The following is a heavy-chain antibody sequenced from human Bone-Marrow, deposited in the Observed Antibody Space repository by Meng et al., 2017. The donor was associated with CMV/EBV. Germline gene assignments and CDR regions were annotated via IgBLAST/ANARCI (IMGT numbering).Heavy chain of an antibody. CDR3: ARDRTVVRGAPPYNHYAMDV. J-gene: IGHJ6*02. CDR1: GFRFDDYG. CDR2: IRHDGTNK. V-gene: IGHV3-30*02. Sequence: GGSLRLSCAASGFRFDDYGMHWVRQTPGKGLEWVAFIRHDGTNKFYGDSVKGRFTISRDNSKNTVYLQMNSLRPEETAVYYCARDRTVVRGAPPYNHYAMDVWGQGTTVTVSS. D-gene: IGHD3-10*01.